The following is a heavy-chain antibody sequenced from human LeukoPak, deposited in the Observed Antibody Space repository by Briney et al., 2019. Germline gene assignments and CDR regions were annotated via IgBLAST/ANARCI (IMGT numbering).Heavy chain of an antibody. CDR1: GGSISSGGYY. V-gene: IGHV4-31*03. CDR2: IYYSGST. D-gene: IGHD3-22*01. CDR3: ARDRYYYDSSGSDAFDI. J-gene: IGHJ3*02. Sequence: SQTLSLTCTVSGGSISSGGYYWSWIRQHPGKGLEWIGHIYYSGSTYYNPSLKSRVTISVDTSKNQFSLKLSSVTAADTAVYYCARDRYYYDSSGSDAFDIWGQGTMVTVSS.